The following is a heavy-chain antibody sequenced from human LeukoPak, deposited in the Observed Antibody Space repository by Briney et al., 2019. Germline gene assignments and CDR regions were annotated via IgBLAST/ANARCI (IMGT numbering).Heavy chain of an antibody. J-gene: IGHJ3*02. CDR2: IYRVGST. CDR1: GFTVSSNY. Sequence: RPGGSLRLSCAASGFTVSSNYMSWVRQAPGKGLEWVSVIYRVGSTYYADSVKGRFTISRDNSKNTVYLQMNSLRAEDTALYYCARDHLRDGYNTDAFDIWGHGTMVTVSS. V-gene: IGHV3-66*01. CDR3: ARDHLRDGYNTDAFDI. D-gene: IGHD5-24*01.